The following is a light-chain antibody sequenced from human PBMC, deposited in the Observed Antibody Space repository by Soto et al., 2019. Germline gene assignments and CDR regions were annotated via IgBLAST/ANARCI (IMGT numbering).Light chain of an antibody. CDR3: QSYDNSRSGWV. Sequence: QSVLTQPPSVSGAPGQGVTISCTGSTSNIGSGYDVHWYQQVPGLAPKLLIYANINRPSGVPDRFSGSKSGTSASLAITGLQAEDEADYYCQSYDNSRSGWVFVGGTTLTVL. CDR2: ANI. V-gene: IGLV1-40*01. CDR1: TSNIGSGYD. J-gene: IGLJ2*01.